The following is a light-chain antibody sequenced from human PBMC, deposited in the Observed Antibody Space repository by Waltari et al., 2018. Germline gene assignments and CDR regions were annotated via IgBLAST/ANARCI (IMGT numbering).Light chain of an antibody. J-gene: IGKJ2*01. Sequence: EIVLTQSPGILSLSPGERATLSCRASQGVTTTFLAWYQQKPGQAPRLLIYGASNRATGIPDRFSGSGSGTDFTLTINRLEPEDFAVYYCQQYKNWPPMYTFGQGTKLEIK. CDR2: GAS. CDR3: QQYKNWPPMYT. CDR1: QGVTTTF. V-gene: IGKV3-20*01.